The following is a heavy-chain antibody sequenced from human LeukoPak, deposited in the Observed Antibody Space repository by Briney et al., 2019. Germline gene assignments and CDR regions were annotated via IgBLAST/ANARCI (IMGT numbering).Heavy chain of an antibody. CDR2: FDPEDGET. D-gene: IGHD2-2*01. J-gene: IGHJ3*02. Sequence: ASVKVSCKVSGYTLTELSMHWVRQAPGKGLEWMGGFDPEDGETIYAQKFQARVTMTEDTSTDTAYMELSSLRSEDTAVYYCATAFRPIVVVPAAYAFDIWGQGTMVTVSS. V-gene: IGHV1-24*01. CDR3: ATAFRPIVVVPAAYAFDI. CDR1: GYTLTELS.